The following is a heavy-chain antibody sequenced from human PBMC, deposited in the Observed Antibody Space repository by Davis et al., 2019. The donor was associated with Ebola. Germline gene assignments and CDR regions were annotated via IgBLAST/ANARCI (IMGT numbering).Heavy chain of an antibody. CDR2: INHSGST. CDR1: GGSFSGYY. CDR3: ARVSDYGDYWYFDL. V-gene: IGHV4-34*01. J-gene: IGHJ2*01. Sequence: PSETLSLTCAVYGGSFSGYYWSWIRQPPGKGLEWIGEINHSGSTNYNPSLKSRVTISVDTSKNQFSLKLSSVTAADTAVYYCARVSDYGDYWYFDLWGRGTLVTVSS. D-gene: IGHD4-17*01.